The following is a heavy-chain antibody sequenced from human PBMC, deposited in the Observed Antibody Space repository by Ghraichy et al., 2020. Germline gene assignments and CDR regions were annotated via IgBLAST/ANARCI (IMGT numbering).Heavy chain of an antibody. V-gene: IGHV4-59*01. CDR3: ARAHDILTGYNYYGMDV. CDR2: IYYSGST. CDR1: GGSISSYY. D-gene: IGHD3-9*01. Sequence: SETLSLTCTVSGGSISSYYWSWIRQPPGKGLEWIGYIYYSGSTNYNPSLKSRVTISVDTSKNQFSLKLSSVTAADTAVYYCARAHDILTGYNYYGMDVWGQGTTVTVSS. J-gene: IGHJ6*02.